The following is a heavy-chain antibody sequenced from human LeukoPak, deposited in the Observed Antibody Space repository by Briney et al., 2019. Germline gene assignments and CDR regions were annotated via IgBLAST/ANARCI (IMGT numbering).Heavy chain of an antibody. CDR1: GYTFTSYG. CDR2: INPNSGGT. CDR3: ARDDFGDYVPFDY. D-gene: IGHD4-17*01. V-gene: IGHV1-2*02. J-gene: IGHJ4*02. Sequence: ASVKVSCKASGYTFTSYGISWVRQAPGQGLEWMGWINPNSGGTNYAQKFQGRVTMTRDTSISTAYMELSRLRSDDTAVYYCARDDFGDYVPFDYWGQGTLVTVSS.